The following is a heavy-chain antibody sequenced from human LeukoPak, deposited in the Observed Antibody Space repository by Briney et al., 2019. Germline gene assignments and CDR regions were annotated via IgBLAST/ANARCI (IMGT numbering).Heavy chain of an antibody. CDR1: GFTFSRYW. CDR2: INSDGSST. J-gene: IGHJ4*02. CDR3: VRDNYGVDY. V-gene: IGHV3-74*03. Sequence: GGSLRLSCAASGFTFSRYWMQWVRQAPGQGLVWLSHINSDGSSTTYADSARGRFTTSRDNAKNTLYLQMNSLRAEDTAVYYCVRDNYGVDYWGQGTLVTVSS. D-gene: IGHD3-10*01.